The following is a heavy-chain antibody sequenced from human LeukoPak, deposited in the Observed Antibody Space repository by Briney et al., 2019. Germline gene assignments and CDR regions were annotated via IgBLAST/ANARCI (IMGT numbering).Heavy chain of an antibody. D-gene: IGHD5-12*01. Sequence: GGSLRLSCAVSGFSVSNNHMSWVRQAPGKGLEWVSVIHIDGTTDYADSVQGRFTVSRHNSRNTLYLQMDSLRADDTAVYYCARGYSGYDPFDYWGQGTMVTVPS. CDR1: GFSVSNNH. V-gene: IGHV3-53*01. J-gene: IGHJ4*02. CDR3: ARGYSGYDPFDY. CDR2: IHIDGTT.